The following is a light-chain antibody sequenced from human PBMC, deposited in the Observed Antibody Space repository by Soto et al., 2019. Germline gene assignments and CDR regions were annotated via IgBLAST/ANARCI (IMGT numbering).Light chain of an antibody. CDR1: QSVSNN. V-gene: IGKV3-15*01. Sequence: ILMTQSPATLSVSPGERATLSCRASQSVSNNLAWYQQKPGQAPRLLIYDASTRATGIPARFSGSGSGTEFPLTISGLQSEDFAVYCCQQYNNWPPWTFGQGTKVEIK. CDR2: DAS. CDR3: QQYNNWPPWT. J-gene: IGKJ1*01.